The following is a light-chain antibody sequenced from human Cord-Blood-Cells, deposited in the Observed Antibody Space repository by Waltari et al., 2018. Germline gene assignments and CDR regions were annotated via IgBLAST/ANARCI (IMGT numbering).Light chain of an antibody. J-gene: IGKJ4*01. CDR2: DAS. CDR3: QQRSNWLT. V-gene: IGKV3-11*01. CDR1: QSVSSY. Sequence: ELVLTQSPATLSLSPGERATLSCRASQSVSSYLAWYQQKPGQAPRLLIYDASNRATGIPARFSGSGSGTDFTITISSLEPEDFAVYYCQQRSNWLTFGGGTKVEIK.